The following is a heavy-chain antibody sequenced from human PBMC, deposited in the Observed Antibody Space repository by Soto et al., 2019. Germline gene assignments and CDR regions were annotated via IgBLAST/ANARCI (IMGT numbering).Heavy chain of an antibody. V-gene: IGHV1-18*01. CDR3: AKVTGTHQFYYPDLYFDY. CDR2: ISAYNGNT. CDR1: GYTFTSYG. D-gene: IGHD3-22*01. Sequence: AASVKVSCKASGYTFTSYGISWVRQAPGQGLEWMGWISAYNGNTNYAQKLQGRVTMTTDTSTSTAHMELRSLRSDDTAVYYCAKVTGTHQFYYPDLYFDYWGQGTLVTVS. J-gene: IGHJ4*02.